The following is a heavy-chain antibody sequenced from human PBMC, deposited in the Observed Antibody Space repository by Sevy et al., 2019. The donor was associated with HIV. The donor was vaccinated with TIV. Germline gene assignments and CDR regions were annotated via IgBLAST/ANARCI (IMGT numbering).Heavy chain of an antibody. D-gene: IGHD2-2*01. V-gene: IGHV3-30*04. Sequence: GGSLILSCAASGFTFSSYAMHWVRQAPGKGLEWVAVISYDGSNKYYADSVKGRFTISRDNSKNTLYLQMNSLRAEDTAVYYCARDSKSAGIVVVPAHDGMDVWGQGTTVTVSS. CDR3: ARDSKSAGIVVVPAHDGMDV. J-gene: IGHJ6*02. CDR1: GFTFSSYA. CDR2: ISYDGSNK.